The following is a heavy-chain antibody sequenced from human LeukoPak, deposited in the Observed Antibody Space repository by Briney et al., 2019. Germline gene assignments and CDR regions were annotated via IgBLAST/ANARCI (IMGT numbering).Heavy chain of an antibody. V-gene: IGHV4-59*08. CDR1: GDSISTYY. J-gene: IGHJ6*01. Sequence: SETLSLTCTVSGDSISTYYWTWIRQPPGKGLEWLGYIYYSGRTNYNPSLKSRVTISVDTSKNQFSLKLRSVTASDTAVYYCPRLRGGSYAPDAYFYYGMDVWGQGTTVIVSS. D-gene: IGHD1-26*01. CDR2: IYYSGRT. CDR3: PRLRGGSYAPDAYFYYGMDV.